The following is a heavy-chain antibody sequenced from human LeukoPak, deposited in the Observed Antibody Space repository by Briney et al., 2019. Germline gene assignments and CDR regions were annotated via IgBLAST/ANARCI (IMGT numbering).Heavy chain of an antibody. V-gene: IGHV3-30*02. CDR2: IKQDGSNK. CDR3: AKGFLTFGPWVDI. CDR1: GFPFGDHY. J-gene: IGHJ3*02. D-gene: IGHD3-3*01. Sequence: PGGSLRLSCAASGFPFGDHYMDWVRQAPGKGLEWVANIKQDGSNKYYADSVKGRFTISRDNSKNTLYLQMNSLRAEDTAVYYCAKGFLTFGPWVDIWGQGTMVTVSS.